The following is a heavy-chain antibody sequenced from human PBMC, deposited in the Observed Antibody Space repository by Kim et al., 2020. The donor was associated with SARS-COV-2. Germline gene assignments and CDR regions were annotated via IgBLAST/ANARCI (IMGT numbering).Heavy chain of an antibody. V-gene: IGHV3-74*01. CDR2: IKSDGSTT. Sequence: GGSLRLSCAASGFTFSSYWMHWVRQTPGKGLVWVSRIKSDGSTTNYADSVKGRFTISRDNAKNTLYLQMNSLRAEDTAVYYCARGSLYGSGSYFVDYWGQGTLVTVSS. CDR1: GFTFSSYW. D-gene: IGHD3-10*01. J-gene: IGHJ4*02. CDR3: ARGSLYGSGSYFVDY.